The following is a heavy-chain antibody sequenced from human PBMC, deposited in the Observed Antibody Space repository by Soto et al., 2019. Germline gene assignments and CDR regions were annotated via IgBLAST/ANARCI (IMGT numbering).Heavy chain of an antibody. CDR1: GYSFTSYW. D-gene: IGHD5-18*01. CDR3: ARNVDTAMVTYDY. J-gene: IGHJ4*02. CDR2: IDPSDSYT. V-gene: IGHV5-10-1*01. Sequence: GESLKISCKGSGYSFTSYWISWVRQMPGKGLEWMGRIDPSDSYTNYSPSFQGHVTISADKSISTAYLQWSSLKASDTAMYYCARNVDTAMVTYDYWGQGTLVTVSS.